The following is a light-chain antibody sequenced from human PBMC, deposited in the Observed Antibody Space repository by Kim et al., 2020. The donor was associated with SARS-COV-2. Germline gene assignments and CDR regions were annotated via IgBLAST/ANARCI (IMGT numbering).Light chain of an antibody. CDR2: GAS. CDR3: QQSHIART. V-gene: IGKV1-39*01. J-gene: IGKJ1*01. CDR1: QSINTY. Sequence: DIQMTQSPSSLSASVGDRVTISCRASQSINTYLNWYQQKPGKAPNLLNYGASNLQSGVPSRFSGSGSGTDFTLTISSLQPEDSATYYCQQSHIARTFGQGTKVDIK.